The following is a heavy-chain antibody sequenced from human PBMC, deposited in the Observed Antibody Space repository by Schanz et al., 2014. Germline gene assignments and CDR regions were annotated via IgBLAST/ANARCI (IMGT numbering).Heavy chain of an antibody. J-gene: IGHJ6*02. V-gene: IGHV3-33*01. CDR1: GFTFISYD. CDR2: IRYDGRNK. D-gene: IGHD3-10*01. Sequence: QAQLVESGGGVVQPGRSLRLSCVAAGFTFISYDIHWVRQAPGKGLEWVAVIRYDGRNKNFVESVKGRFSISRDNSKNTLYLEMNSIRADDAAVYFSSRDRAACYYESGMRYYYYGMGVWGQGTTVTVSS. CDR3: SRDRAACYYESGMRYYYYGMGV.